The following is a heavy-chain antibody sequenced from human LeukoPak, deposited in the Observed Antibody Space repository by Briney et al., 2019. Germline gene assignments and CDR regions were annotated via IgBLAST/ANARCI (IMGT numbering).Heavy chain of an antibody. CDR1: GFTFSDYY. CDR3: ARDNTPYYYYMDV. Sequence: GGSLRLSCAASGFTFSDYYMSWIRQAPGKGLEWVSYISSGGSTMFYADSVKGRFIISRDNAKNSLYLQMNSLRVGDTAVYYCARDNTPYYYYMDVWGKGTTVTISS. D-gene: IGHD2-2*02. CDR2: ISSGGSTM. V-gene: IGHV3-11*01. J-gene: IGHJ6*03.